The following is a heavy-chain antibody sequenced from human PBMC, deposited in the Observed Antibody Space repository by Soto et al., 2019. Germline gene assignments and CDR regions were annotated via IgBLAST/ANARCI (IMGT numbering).Heavy chain of an antibody. J-gene: IGHJ4*02. CDR3: AKDLRFPSLAARPTAFDY. V-gene: IGHV3-30*18. CDR1: GFTFSSYG. D-gene: IGHD6-6*01. Sequence: AGGSLRLSCAASGFTFSSYGMHWVRQAPGKGLEWVAVISYDGSNKYYADSVKGRFTISRDNSKNTLYLQMNSLRAEDTAVYYCAKDLRFPSLAARPTAFDYWGQGTLVTVSS. CDR2: ISYDGSNK.